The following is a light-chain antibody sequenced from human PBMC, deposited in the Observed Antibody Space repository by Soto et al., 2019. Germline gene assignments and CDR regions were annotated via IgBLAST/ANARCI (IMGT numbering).Light chain of an antibody. CDR3: SSYTDTTTVV. V-gene: IGLV2-14*01. CDR1: SSDIGNHNY. Sequence: QSVLTQPASVSGSPGQSITISCTGTSSDIGNHNYVTWYQQHPGKAPKVVIYDVTNRPSGVSNRFSGSKSGNTASLTISGLQAEDEADYYCSSYTDTTTVVFGGGTKLTVL. CDR2: DVT. J-gene: IGLJ3*02.